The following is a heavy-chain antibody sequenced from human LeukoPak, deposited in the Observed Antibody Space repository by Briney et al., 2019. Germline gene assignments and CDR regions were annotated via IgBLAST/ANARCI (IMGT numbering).Heavy chain of an antibody. CDR3: ARDSHYYDSSGYIV. V-gene: IGHV3-66*01. J-gene: IGHJ4*02. CDR2: IYSGGST. D-gene: IGHD3-22*01. Sequence: GGSLRLSCAASGFTFSSYWMHWVRQAPGKGLEWVSVIYSGGSTYYADSVKGRFTISRDNSKNTLYLQMNSLRAEDTAVYYCARDSHYYDSSGYIVWGQGTLVTVSS. CDR1: GFTFSSYW.